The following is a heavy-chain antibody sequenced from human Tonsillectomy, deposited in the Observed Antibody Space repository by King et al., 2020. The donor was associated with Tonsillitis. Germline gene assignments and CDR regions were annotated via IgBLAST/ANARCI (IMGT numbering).Heavy chain of an antibody. CDR3: ARGVPFDY. CDR1: GFSVSSSY. V-gene: IGHV3-66*01. J-gene: IGHJ4*02. D-gene: IGHD3-16*01. CDR2: IYSAGST. Sequence: VQLVESGGGLVQPGESLRLSCAASGFSVSSSYMSWVRQAPGKGLEWVSGIYSAGSTYYADSVKGRFTISRDNSKNTLYLQMNSLRAEDTAVYYCARGVPFDYWGQGTLVTVSS.